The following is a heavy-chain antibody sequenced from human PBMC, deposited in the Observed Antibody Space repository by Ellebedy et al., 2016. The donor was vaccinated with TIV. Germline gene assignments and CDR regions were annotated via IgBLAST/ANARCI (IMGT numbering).Heavy chain of an antibody. V-gene: IGHV3-33*01. CDR1: GFIFRSYG. J-gene: IGHJ6*02. CDR2: IWYDGSNE. Sequence: GESLKISCAASGFIFRSYGMHWVRQAPGKGLEWAAVIWYDGSNENYADSVKGRITISRDNSKNTLYLQMNSLRAEDTAVYYCAREGYDRTRGLDVWGQGTTVTVSS. CDR3: AREGYDRTRGLDV. D-gene: IGHD3-22*01.